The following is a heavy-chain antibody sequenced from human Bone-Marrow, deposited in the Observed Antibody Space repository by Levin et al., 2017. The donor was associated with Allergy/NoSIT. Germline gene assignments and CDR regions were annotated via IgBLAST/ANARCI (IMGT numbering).Heavy chain of an antibody. CDR1: GFTFSNYG. CDR2: IWSHGRNQ. D-gene: IGHD6-19*01. CDR3: VKDEVAVAGHFYFDL. J-gene: IGHJ4*02. Sequence: HGESLKISCDASGFTFSNYGIFWVRQAPGKGLEWVAVIWSHGRNQEYADSVKGRFMISRDNSRNKVYLQMNSLSTEDTAVYYCVKDEVAVAGHFYFDLWGPGTLVTVSS. V-gene: IGHV3-30*02.